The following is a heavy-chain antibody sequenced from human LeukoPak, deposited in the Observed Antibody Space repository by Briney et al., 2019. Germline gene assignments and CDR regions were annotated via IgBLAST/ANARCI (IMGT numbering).Heavy chain of an antibody. CDR1: GGSINSTSNY. J-gene: IGHJ4*02. D-gene: IGHD3-16*01. CDR2: IYYSGST. CDR3: ARVRGGITDFDY. V-gene: IGHV4-39*07. Sequence: SETLSLTCTVSGGSINSTSNYWGWIRQPPGKGLEWIGSIYYSGSTSYNPSLKSRVTISVDTSKNQFSLKLSSVTAADTAVYYCARVRGGITDFDYWGQGTLVTVSS.